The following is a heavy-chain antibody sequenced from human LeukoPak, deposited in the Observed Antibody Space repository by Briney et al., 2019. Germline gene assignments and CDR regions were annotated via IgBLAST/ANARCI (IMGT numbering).Heavy chain of an antibody. J-gene: IGHJ5*02. Sequence: SETLSLTCTVSGGSISSSSYYWGWIRQPPGKGLEWIGSIYYSGSTYYNPSLKSRVTISVDTSKNQFSLKLSSVTAADTAVYYCARDRMGYDILTGPPNWFDPWGQGTLVTVSS. CDR3: ARDRMGYDILTGPPNWFDP. CDR1: GGSISSSSYY. D-gene: IGHD3-9*01. CDR2: IYYSGST. V-gene: IGHV4-39*07.